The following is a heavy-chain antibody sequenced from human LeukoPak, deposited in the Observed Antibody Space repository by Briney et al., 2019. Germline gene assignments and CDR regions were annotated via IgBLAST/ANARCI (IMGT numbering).Heavy chain of an antibody. V-gene: IGHV3-21*04. D-gene: IGHD6-19*01. CDR3: AKVPLLDSSGWYEDY. CDR1: GFTFSSYS. J-gene: IGHJ4*02. CDR2: ISSSSSYI. Sequence: GGSLRLSCAASGFTFSSYSINWVRQAPGKGLEWVSSISSSSSYIYYADSVKGRFTISRDNAKNSLYLQMSSLRAEDTAVYYCAKVPLLDSSGWYEDYWGQGTLVTVSS.